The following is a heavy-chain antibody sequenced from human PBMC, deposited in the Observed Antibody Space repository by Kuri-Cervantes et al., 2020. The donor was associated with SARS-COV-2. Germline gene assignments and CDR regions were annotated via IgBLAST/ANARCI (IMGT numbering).Heavy chain of an antibody. V-gene: IGHV3-33*01. Sequence: GRSLRLSCAAAGFTFSSYGMHWVRQVPGKGLEWVAVIWYDGSNNYYADSVKGRFTISRDSSKNTLYLKMNSLRAEDTAVYYCARDRIAPTGWDYYMDVWGKGTTVTVSS. CDR1: GFTFSSYG. CDR2: IWYDGSNN. D-gene: IGHD2-15*01. CDR3: ARDRIAPTGWDYYMDV. J-gene: IGHJ6*03.